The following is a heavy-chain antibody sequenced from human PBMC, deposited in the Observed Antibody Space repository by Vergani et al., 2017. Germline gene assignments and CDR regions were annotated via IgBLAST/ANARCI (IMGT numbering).Heavy chain of an antibody. V-gene: IGHV4-39*01. J-gene: IGHJ2*01. CDR3: ANGKYYSDSTSHFRGRYFDV. CDR1: GDSIISRIYY. D-gene: IGHD3-16*01. Sequence: QMQLQESGPGLVKASETLSLTCTVSGDSIISRIYYWGWIRQPPGKWLEWLGSIYNSGNGDSSSSLKSRVTRSADTSKNQFSLRLTSVTAADTAVDYCANGKYYSDSTSHFRGRYFDVWGRGTLVTVPS. CDR2: IYNSGNG.